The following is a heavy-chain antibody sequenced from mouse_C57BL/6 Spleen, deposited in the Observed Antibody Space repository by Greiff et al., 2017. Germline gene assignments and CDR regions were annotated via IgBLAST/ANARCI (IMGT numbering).Heavy chain of an antibody. CDR2: INPSNGGT. D-gene: IGHD3-1*01. V-gene: IGHV1-53*01. Sequence: QVQLQQPGAELVRPGTSVKLSCKASGYTFTSYWMHWVKQRPGQGLEWIGNINPSNGGTNYNEKFKSKATLTVDKSSSTAYMQLSSLTSEDSAVYYCARSGRIYYAMDYWGQGTSVTVSS. J-gene: IGHJ4*01. CDR1: GYTFTSYW. CDR3: ARSGRIYYAMDY.